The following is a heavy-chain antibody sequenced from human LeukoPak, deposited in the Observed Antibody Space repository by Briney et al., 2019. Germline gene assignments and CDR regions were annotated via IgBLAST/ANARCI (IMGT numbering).Heavy chain of an antibody. Sequence: LPGGSLRLSCAASGFTSSSYSMNWVRQAPGKGLEWVGNIKQDGSDKYYVDYVKGRFTISRDNAKNSLFLEMNSLRAEDTAVYYCARDYACDYWGQGTLVTVSS. CDR2: IKQDGSDK. CDR1: GFTSSSYS. CDR3: ARDYACDY. D-gene: IGHD2-2*01. V-gene: IGHV3-7*01. J-gene: IGHJ4*02.